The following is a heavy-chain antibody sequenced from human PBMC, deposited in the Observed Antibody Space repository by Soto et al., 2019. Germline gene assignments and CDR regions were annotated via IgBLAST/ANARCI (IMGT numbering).Heavy chain of an antibody. CDR1: GYTFTSYG. CDR3: ARALMYYDFWSGYKYYYGMDV. Sequence: ASAKVSCTASGYTFTSYGISWVRQAPGQGLEWMGWISAYNGNTNYAQKLQGRVTMTTDTSTSTAYMELRSLRSDDTAVYYCARALMYYDFWSGYKYYYGMDVWGQGTTVTVSS. J-gene: IGHJ6*02. CDR2: ISAYNGNT. D-gene: IGHD3-3*01. V-gene: IGHV1-18*04.